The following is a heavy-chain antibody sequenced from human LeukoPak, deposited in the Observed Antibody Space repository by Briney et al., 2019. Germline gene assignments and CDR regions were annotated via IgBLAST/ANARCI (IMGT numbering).Heavy chain of an antibody. D-gene: IGHD2-15*01. V-gene: IGHV1-69*06. CDR3: ARVNLGRYCSGGSCSYYFDY. J-gene: IGHJ4*02. CDR2: IIPIFGTA. Sequence: SVKVSCKASGGTFSSYAISWVRQAPGQGLEWMGGIIPIFGTANYAQKFQGRVTITADKSTSTAYMELSSLRSEDTAVYYCARVNLGRYCSGGSCSYYFDYWGQGTLVTVST. CDR1: GGTFSSYA.